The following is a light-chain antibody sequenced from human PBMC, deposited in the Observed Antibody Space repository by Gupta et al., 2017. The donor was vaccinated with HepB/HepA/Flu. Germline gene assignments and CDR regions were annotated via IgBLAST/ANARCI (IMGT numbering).Light chain of an antibody. CDR2: DVS. Sequence: QSALTQPASVSGSPGQSITISCTGTSNDVGGYNFVSWYQQHPGKAPKLIIYDVSDRPSGVSNRCSGSKSGSTASLNISGLQAEDEADYYCSSYESGSTLVFGTGTKVTVI. J-gene: IGLJ1*01. V-gene: IGLV2-14*01. CDR1: SNDVGGYNF. CDR3: SSYESGSTLV.